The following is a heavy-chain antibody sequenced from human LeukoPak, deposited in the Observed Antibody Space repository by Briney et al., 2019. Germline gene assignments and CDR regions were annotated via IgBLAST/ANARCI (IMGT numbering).Heavy chain of an antibody. Sequence: PSETLSLTCTVSGGSISSGGYYWSWIRQHPGKGLEWIGYIYYSGSTYYNPSLKSRVTISVDTSKNQFSLKLSSVTAADTAVYYCAREFAGGSHYYGSGSYYNVIDYWGQGTLVTVSS. CDR1: GGSISSGGYY. J-gene: IGHJ4*02. CDR3: AREFAGGSHYYGSGSYYNVIDY. CDR2: IYYSGST. V-gene: IGHV4-31*03. D-gene: IGHD3-10*01.